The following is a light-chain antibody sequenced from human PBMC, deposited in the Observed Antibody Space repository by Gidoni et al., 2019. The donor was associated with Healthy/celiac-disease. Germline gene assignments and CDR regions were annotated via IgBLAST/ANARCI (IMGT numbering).Light chain of an antibody. CDR3: QQSYSTPQT. V-gene: IGKV1-39*01. CDR2: AAS. Sequence: DIHMTQTPAALSASVGDRVTITCRASHSISSYLNWYQQKPGQAPKLLIYAASSLPSGVPSRFSGSGSGTDFTLTISRLQPEDFATYYCQQSYSTPQTFGQGTKVEIK. CDR1: HSISSY. J-gene: IGKJ1*01.